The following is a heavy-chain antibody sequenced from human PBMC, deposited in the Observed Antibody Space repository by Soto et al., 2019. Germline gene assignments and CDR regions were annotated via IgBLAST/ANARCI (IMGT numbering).Heavy chain of an antibody. J-gene: IGHJ5*02. CDR1: GYSFTGYS. CDR2: INPKNGAT. Sequence: ASVKVSCKASGYSFTGYSMHWVRQAPGQGLEWMGWINPKNGATNYARKFQGWVTMIRDTSISTVYMELRSLKSDDTAVYSCARVLYDFWSGYWFDPWGQGTLVTVSS. CDR3: ARVLYDFWSGYWFDP. D-gene: IGHD3-3*01. V-gene: IGHV1-2*04.